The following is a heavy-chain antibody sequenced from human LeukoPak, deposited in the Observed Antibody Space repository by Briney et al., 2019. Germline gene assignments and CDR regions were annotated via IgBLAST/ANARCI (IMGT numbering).Heavy chain of an antibody. J-gene: IGHJ4*02. V-gene: IGHV3-9*01. CDR2: ISWNSGSI. CDR3: AKDIAYSSGWKNFDY. CDR1: GFTFDDYA. D-gene: IGHD6-19*01. Sequence: GGSLRLSCAASGFTFDDYAMHWVRQAPGKGLEWVSGISWNSGSIGYADSVKGRFTISRDNAKNSLYLQMNSLRAEDTALYYCAKDIAYSSGWKNFDYWGQGTLVTVSS.